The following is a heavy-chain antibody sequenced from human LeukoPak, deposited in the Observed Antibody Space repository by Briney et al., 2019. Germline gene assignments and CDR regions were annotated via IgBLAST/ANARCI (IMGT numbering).Heavy chain of an antibody. J-gene: IGHJ6*02. CDR3: ARDQYYYGSGTYGMDV. V-gene: IGHV4-59*01. D-gene: IGHD3-10*01. CDR2: IYYSGST. Sequence: SETLSLTCTVSVGSIGSYYWSWIRQPPGKGLEWIGYIYYSGSTNYNPSLKSRVTISVDTSKNQFSLKLSSVTAADTAVYYCARDQYYYGSGTYGMDVWGQGTTVTVSS. CDR1: VGSIGSYY.